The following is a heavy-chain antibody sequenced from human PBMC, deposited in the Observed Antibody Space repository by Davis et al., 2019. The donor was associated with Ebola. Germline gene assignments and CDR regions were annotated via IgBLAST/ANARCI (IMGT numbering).Heavy chain of an antibody. V-gene: IGHV3-21*01. CDR2: ISSSSSYI. D-gene: IGHD4-17*01. Sequence: ESLKISCAASGFTFSSYSMNWVRQAPGKGLEWVSSISSSSSYIYYADAVKGRFTISRDNAKNSLYLQMNSLRAEDTAVYYCARGAVTTPIGFDPWGQGTLVTVSS. J-gene: IGHJ5*02. CDR3: ARGAVTTPIGFDP. CDR1: GFTFSSYS.